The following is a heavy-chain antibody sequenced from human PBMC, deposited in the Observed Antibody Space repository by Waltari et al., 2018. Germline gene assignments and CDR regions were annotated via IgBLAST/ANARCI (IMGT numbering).Heavy chain of an antibody. CDR2: VSYDGSDA. V-gene: IGHV3-30-3*01. CDR1: GFPFPSFA. Sequence: QVLLVESGGGVVQPGKSLSLSCAASGFPFPSFALPWVRQAPDKGLEWVAVVSYDGSDAHYTDAVKGRFTISRDNLMNTLYLQMSSLRPEDSAVYYCARDADIGGWYRYYFEHWGQGSRVTVSS. CDR3: ARDADIGGWYRYYFEH. J-gene: IGHJ4*02. D-gene: IGHD6-19*01.